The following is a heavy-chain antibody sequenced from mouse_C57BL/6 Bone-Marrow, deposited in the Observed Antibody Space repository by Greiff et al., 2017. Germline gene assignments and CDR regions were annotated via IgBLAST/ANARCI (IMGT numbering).Heavy chain of an antibody. J-gene: IGHJ4*01. CDR1: GYTFTSYW. Sequence: VQLQQPGAELVKPGASVKMSCKASGYTFTSYWITWVKQRPGQGLEWIGDIYPGSGSTNYNEKFKSKATLTVDTSSSTAYMQLSSLTSEDSAVYYCARFITTVVATSRYYYAMDYWGQGTSGTVSS. V-gene: IGHV1-55*01. CDR2: IYPGSGST. CDR3: ARFITTVVATSRYYYAMDY. D-gene: IGHD1-1*01.